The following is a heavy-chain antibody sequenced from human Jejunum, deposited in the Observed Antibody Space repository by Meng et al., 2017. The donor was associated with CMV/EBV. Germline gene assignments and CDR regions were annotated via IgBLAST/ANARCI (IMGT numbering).Heavy chain of an antibody. CDR3: VRGRCTRTSCYKGAFDF. D-gene: IGHD2-2*02. CDR2: KPPTESS. CDR1: DSIRNLDW. Sequence: DSIRNLDWWSGGRQSPGQVLGWLGEKPPTESSDYTPSLKSRVTMSGDRSKSQFSLKLTSVTAADTAVYYCVRGRCTRTSCYKGAFDFWSQGTLVTVSS. J-gene: IGHJ4*02. V-gene: IGHV4-4*02.